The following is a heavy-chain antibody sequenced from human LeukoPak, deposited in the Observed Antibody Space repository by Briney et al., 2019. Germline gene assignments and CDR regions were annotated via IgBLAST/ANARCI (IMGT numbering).Heavy chain of an antibody. CDR2: INSDGSST. V-gene: IGHV3-74*01. J-gene: IGHJ6*02. Sequence: PGGSLRLSCAASGFTFSSYWMHWVRQAPGKGLVWVSRINSDGSSTSYADSVKGRFTISRDNARNSLYLQMNSLRAEDTAVYYCARTNIVVMGMDVWGQGTTVTVSS. CDR3: ARTNIVVMGMDV. D-gene: IGHD2-15*01. CDR1: GFTFSSYW.